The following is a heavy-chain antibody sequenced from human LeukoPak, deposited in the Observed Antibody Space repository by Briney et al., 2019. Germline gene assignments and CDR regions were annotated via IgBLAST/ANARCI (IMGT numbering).Heavy chain of an antibody. D-gene: IGHD1-26*01. CDR3: APSGSYPGYFDY. CDR2: IYYSGST. J-gene: IGHJ4*02. CDR1: GGSISSYY. V-gene: IGHV4-59*01. Sequence: SETLSLTCTVSGGSISSYYWSWIRQPPGKGLEWIGYIYYSGSTNYNPSLKSRVTISVDTSKNQFSLKLSSVTAADTAVYYCAPSGSYPGYFDYWGQGTLVTVSS.